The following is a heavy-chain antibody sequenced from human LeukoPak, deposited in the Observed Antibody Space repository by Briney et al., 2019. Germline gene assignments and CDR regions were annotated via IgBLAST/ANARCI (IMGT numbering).Heavy chain of an antibody. Sequence: SETLSLTCTLSGGSISSSGYYWGWFRQPPGRGLEWVASIYYSGSTYYNPSLKSRVTISVDTSKTQLSLKLSSLTAADTAVYYCARHEYSGSYYGLSWFDPWGQGTLVTVSS. CDR1: GGSISSSGYY. CDR3: ARHEYSGSYYGLSWFDP. J-gene: IGHJ5*02. D-gene: IGHD1-26*01. CDR2: IYYSGST. V-gene: IGHV4-39*01.